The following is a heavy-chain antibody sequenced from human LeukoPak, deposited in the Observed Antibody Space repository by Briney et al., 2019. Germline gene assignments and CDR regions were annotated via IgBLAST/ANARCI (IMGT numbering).Heavy chain of an antibody. D-gene: IGHD2-2*01. Sequence: PGGRLRLSCAASGFTFSSYSMSWVRQAPGEGLEWVSAISGSGGSTYYAESVKGRFTISRDNSKNTLDLQMNSLRAEDTAVYYCAKPGCSSTSCQDFDYWGQGTLVTVSS. CDR2: ISGSGGST. CDR3: AKPGCSSTSCQDFDY. V-gene: IGHV3-23*01. CDR1: GFTFSSYS. J-gene: IGHJ4*02.